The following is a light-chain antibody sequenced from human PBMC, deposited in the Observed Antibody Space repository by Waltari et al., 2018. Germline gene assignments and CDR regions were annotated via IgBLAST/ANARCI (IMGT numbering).Light chain of an antibody. CDR2: GVS. CDR1: QSVTNNY. J-gene: IGKJ4*01. CDR3: HLYGSART. V-gene: IGKV3-20*01. Sequence: NVLTQSPGTLSLSPGERAPLSCRASQSVTNNYLAWYQQHPGQAPRLLIYGVSSRATGIPDRFSGSGSGTDFTLTIGRLEPEDSAVYFCHLYGSARTFGGGTRVEIK.